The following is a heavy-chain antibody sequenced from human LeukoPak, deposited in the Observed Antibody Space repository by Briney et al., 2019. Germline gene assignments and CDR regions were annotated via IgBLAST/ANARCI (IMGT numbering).Heavy chain of an antibody. CDR1: GFTLSSYA. CDR3: AKREEYYYYYMDV. Sequence: GGSLRLSCAASGFTLSSYAMSWVRQAPGKGLEWVSANSGSGGSTYYADSVKGRFTISRDNSKNTLYLQMNSLRAEDTAVYYCAKREEYYYYYMDVWGKGTTVTVSS. V-gene: IGHV3-23*01. J-gene: IGHJ6*03. CDR2: NSGSGGST.